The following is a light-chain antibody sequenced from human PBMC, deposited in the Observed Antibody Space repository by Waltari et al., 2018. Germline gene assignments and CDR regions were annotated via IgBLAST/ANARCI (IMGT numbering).Light chain of an antibody. V-gene: IGKV1-5*03. CDR3: QQYNSRSPWT. Sequence: DIQMTQSPSTLSAFVRDRVTITCRASQSVSTWLAWFQQKPGKAPKLVVYKASTLESGVPSRFSGRGSGTEFTLTISSLQPDDFATYYCQQYNSRSPWTFGQGTKVEIK. CDR2: KAS. CDR1: QSVSTW. J-gene: IGKJ1*01.